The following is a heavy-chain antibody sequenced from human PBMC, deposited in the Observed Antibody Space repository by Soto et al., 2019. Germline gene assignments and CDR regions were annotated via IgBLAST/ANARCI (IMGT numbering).Heavy chain of an antibody. CDR3: AREAESVVGASYYYFYGMDV. V-gene: IGHV3-30*09. Sequence: QVRLVESGGGVVQPGRSLRLSCAASGFTFSNYAIHWVRQAPGKGLEWLALISSAGSNRYYADSVMGRFAISRDNSKSTSYLQMNSLRTEDTAVYFCAREAESVVGASYYYFYGMDVWGQGTTVTVSS. CDR2: ISSAGSNR. J-gene: IGHJ6*02. D-gene: IGHD1-26*01. CDR1: GFTFSNYA.